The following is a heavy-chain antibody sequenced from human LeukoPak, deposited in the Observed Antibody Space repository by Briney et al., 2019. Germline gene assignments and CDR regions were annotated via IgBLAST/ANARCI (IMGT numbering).Heavy chain of an antibody. J-gene: IGHJ4*02. V-gene: IGHV3-30*18. Sequence: GGSLRLSCAASGFTFCTFGIHWVRQAPGKGLEWVAAISPDGNNEYYTDSVKGRFTVSRDNSKNMIYLQMNSLRGEDSGVYYCAKVNNYDDYWGQGTLVTVSS. CDR2: ISPDGNNE. D-gene: IGHD1/OR15-1a*01. CDR1: GFTFCTFG. CDR3: AKVNNYDDY.